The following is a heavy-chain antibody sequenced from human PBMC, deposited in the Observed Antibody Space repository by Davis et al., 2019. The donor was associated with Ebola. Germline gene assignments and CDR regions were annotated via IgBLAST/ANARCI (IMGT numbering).Heavy chain of an antibody. D-gene: IGHD1-14*01. Sequence: PSETLSLTCTVSGGSVSSGYYYWSWVRQAPGKGLEWVSVIYSGGSTYYADSVKGRFTISRDNSKNTLYLQMNSLRAEDTAVYYCARGREATPGRYFDYWGQGILVTVSS. CDR3: ARGREATPGRYFDY. CDR1: GGSVSSGYYY. J-gene: IGHJ4*02. V-gene: IGHV3-66*01. CDR2: IYSGGST.